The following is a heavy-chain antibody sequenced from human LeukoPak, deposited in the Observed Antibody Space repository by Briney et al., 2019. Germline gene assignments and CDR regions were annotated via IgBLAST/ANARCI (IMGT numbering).Heavy chain of an antibody. V-gene: IGHV3-48*03. CDR3: ARDLLPRMYSSSWPPSYYYYGMDV. D-gene: IGHD6-13*01. J-gene: IGHJ6*02. Sequence: GGSLRLSCAASGFTFSSYGMNWVRQAPGKGLEWVSYISSSGSTIYYADSVKGRFTISRDNAKNSLYLQMNSLRAEDTAVYYCARDLLPRMYSSSWPPSYYYYGMDVWGQGTTVTVSS. CDR2: ISSSGSTI. CDR1: GFTFSSYG.